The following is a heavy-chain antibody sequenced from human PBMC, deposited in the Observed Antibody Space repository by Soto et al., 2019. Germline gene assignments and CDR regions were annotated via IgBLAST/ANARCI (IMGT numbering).Heavy chain of an antibody. CDR3: ARDVGV. CDR2: IYSGGST. J-gene: IGHJ6*04. V-gene: IGHV3-66*01. Sequence: EVQLVESGGGLVQRGGSLTLSCAWSGITVYNNYMSWVRQAPGKGLEWVSVIYSGGSTSYADSLKGRFTISRDGSKNTVYLQMNSLRAEDTAVYYWARDVGVWCRGTTVTVSS. CDR1: GITVYNNY.